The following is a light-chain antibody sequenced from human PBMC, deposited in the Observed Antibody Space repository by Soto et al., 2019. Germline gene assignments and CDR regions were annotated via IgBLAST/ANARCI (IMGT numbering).Light chain of an antibody. CDR2: DVS. V-gene: IGLV2-14*01. CDR1: SSDVGGYNY. CDR3: SSYTSSSTLNVV. J-gene: IGLJ2*01. Sequence: QSALTQPASVSGSPGQSITISCTGTSSDVGGYNYVSWYQQHPGKAPKLMIYDVSNRPSVVSNRFSGSKSSNTASLTISGLQAEDEADYYCSSYTSSSTLNVVFGGGTKVTVL.